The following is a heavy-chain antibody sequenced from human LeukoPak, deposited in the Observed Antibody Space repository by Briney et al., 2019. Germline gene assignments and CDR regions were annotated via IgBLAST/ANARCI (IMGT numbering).Heavy chain of an antibody. Sequence: GGSLRLSCAASGFTFSSYSMNWVRQAPGKGLEWVSSISSSSSYIYYADSVKGRFTISRDNAKNSLYLQMNSLRAEDTAVYYCASPASGSYYNYYYYMDVWGKGTTVTVSS. D-gene: IGHD3-10*01. CDR2: ISSSSSYI. CDR1: GFTFSSYS. J-gene: IGHJ6*03. V-gene: IGHV3-21*01. CDR3: ASPASGSYYNYYYYMDV.